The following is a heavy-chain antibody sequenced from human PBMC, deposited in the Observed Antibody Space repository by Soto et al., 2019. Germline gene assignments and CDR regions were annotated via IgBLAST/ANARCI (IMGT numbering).Heavy chain of an antibody. CDR3: ATQDDRGALEI. D-gene: IGHD3-22*01. V-gene: IGHV5-51*01. CDR2: IYPGDSDT. J-gene: IGHJ3*02. Sequence: PXESLKVFCKISGQAFTSFWCVLVLQMPGRGLEWMGNIYPGDSDTRYTPPFQGQVTISADKSTNTAYLQWHSLQASDTALYYCATQDDRGALEIWGQGTKVTVSS. CDR1: GQAFTSFW.